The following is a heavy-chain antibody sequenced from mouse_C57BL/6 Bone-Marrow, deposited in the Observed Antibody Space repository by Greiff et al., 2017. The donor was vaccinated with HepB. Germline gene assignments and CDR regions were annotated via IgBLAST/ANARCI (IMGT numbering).Heavy chain of an antibody. D-gene: IGHD1-1*01. CDR1: GYAFSSSW. Sequence: QVQLQQSGPELVKPGASVKISCKASGYAFSSSWMNWVKQRPGKGLEWIGRIYPGDGDTNYNGKFKGKATLTADKSSSTAYMQLSSLTSEDSAVYFCAFTTVVAHYAMDYWGQGTSVTVSS. J-gene: IGHJ4*01. CDR3: AFTTVVAHYAMDY. CDR2: IYPGDGDT. V-gene: IGHV1-82*01.